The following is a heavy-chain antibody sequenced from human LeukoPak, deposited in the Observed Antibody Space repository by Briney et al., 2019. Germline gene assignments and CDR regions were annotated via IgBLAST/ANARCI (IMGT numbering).Heavy chain of an antibody. V-gene: IGHV4-34*01. CDR1: GGSFSGYY. D-gene: IGHD3-22*01. CDR2: INHSGST. Sequence: ASETLSLTCAVYGGSFSGYYWSWIRQPPGKGLEWTGEINHSGSTNYNPSLKSRVTISVDTSKKQFSLKLSSVTAADTAVYYCVTYYFDSSGPKKNYWGQGTLVTVSS. CDR3: VTYYFDSSGPKKNY. J-gene: IGHJ4*02.